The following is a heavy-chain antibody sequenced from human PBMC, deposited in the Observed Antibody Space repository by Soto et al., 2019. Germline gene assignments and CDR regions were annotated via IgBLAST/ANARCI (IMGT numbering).Heavy chain of an antibody. CDR1: GFTFSSYF. CDR2: IDNDGGTT. Sequence: EVQLVESGGGSVQPGGSLRLSCAASGFTFSSYFMYWVRQAPGKGLVWVSRIDNDGGTTNYADSVKGRFTISRDNAKNTLYLQMNSLRAEDTAVYYCTIGYYGPDYWGQGTLVAVSS. J-gene: IGHJ4*02. D-gene: IGHD3-10*01. V-gene: IGHV3-74*01. CDR3: TIGYYGPDY.